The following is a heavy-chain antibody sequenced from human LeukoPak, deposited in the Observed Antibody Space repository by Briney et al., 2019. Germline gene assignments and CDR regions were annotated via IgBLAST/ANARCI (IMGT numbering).Heavy chain of an antibody. CDR2: ISSSSSTI. Sequence: PGGSLRVSCAASGFTFSSYSMNWVSQAPGKGMEWVSYISSSSSTIYYADSVKGRFTISRDNSKNTLYLELNSLISEDTAIFYCARGRGVTAAGSLGYWGQGTLVTVSS. J-gene: IGHJ4*02. CDR1: GFTFSSYS. D-gene: IGHD6-13*01. CDR3: ARGRGVTAAGSLGY. V-gene: IGHV3-48*01.